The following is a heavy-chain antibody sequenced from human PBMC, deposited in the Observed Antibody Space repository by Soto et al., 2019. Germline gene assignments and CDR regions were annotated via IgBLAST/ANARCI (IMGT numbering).Heavy chain of an antibody. J-gene: IGHJ4*02. Sequence: QVQLQESGPGLVKPSETLSLTCTVSGGSISSYYWSWIRQPPGEGLELIGYIYYSGSTNYNPSLKSRVTISVDTSKNQFSLKLSSVTAADTAVYYCARDRTGIFDYWGQGTLVTVSS. V-gene: IGHV4-59*01. CDR1: GGSISSYY. D-gene: IGHD1-20*01. CDR3: ARDRTGIFDY. CDR2: IYYSGST.